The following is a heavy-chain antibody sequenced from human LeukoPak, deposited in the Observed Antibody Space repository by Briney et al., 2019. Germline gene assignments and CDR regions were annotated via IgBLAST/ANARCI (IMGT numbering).Heavy chain of an antibody. CDR1: GNYW. V-gene: IGHV3-74*01. D-gene: IGHD2/OR15-2a*01. CDR2: INSDGSWT. J-gene: IGHJ4*02. CDR3: VSFYETY. Sequence: GGSLRLSCAASGNYWMHWVRQIPGKGLVWVSHINSDGSWTSYADSVKGRFTISKDNAKNTVYLQMNCLRAEDTAVYYCVSFYETYWGRGTLVTVSS.